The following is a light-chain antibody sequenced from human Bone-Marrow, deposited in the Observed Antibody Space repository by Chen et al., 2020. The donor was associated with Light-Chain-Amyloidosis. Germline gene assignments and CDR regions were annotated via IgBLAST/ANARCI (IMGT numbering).Light chain of an antibody. J-gene: IGLJ3*02. CDR1: NIGSTS. V-gene: IGLV3-21*02. Sequence: SYVLTQPSSVSVAPGQTATIACGGNNIGSTSVHWYQQTPGQATLLVVYDDSDRPSGIPERLSGANYGNTATLTMSRVEAGDEADYYCQVWDRSSDRPVFGGGTKLTVL. CDR2: DDS. CDR3: QVWDRSSDRPV.